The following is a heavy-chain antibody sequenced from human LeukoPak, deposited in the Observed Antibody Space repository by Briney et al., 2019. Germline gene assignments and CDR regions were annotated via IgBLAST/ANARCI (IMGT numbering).Heavy chain of an antibody. J-gene: IGHJ3*02. CDR2: IYSGGTT. CDR1: GFTFSHYW. D-gene: IGHD2/OR15-2a*01. CDR3: ARRLYIVRGAFDI. Sequence: GGSLRLSCAASGFTFSHYWMTWVRQAPGKGLEWVSLIYSGGTTYYADSVKGRFTISRDNSKNTVHLQMNNLRAEDTAMYFCARRLYIVRGAFDIWGQGTMVTVSS. V-gene: IGHV3-53*01.